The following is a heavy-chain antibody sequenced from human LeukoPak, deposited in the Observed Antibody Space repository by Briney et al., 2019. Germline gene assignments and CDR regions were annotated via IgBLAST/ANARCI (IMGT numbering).Heavy chain of an antibody. V-gene: IGHV3-20*04. Sequence: GGSLRLSCAASGFTFDDYGMSWVRQAPGKGLEWVSGINWNGGSTGYADSVKGRFTISRDNAKNSLYLQMNSLRAEDTALYYCARGLQYSGYDTLLYWGQGTLVTVSS. CDR2: INWNGGST. D-gene: IGHD5-12*01. CDR1: GFTFDDYG. J-gene: IGHJ4*02. CDR3: ARGLQYSGYDTLLY.